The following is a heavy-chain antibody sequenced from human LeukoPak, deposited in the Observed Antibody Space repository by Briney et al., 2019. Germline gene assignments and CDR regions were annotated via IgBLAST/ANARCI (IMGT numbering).Heavy chain of an antibody. V-gene: IGHV3-23*01. CDR3: AKILNRYSGSYFLSNLYYFDY. J-gene: IGHJ4*02. CDR2: ISGSGGST. D-gene: IGHD1-26*01. Sequence: GGSLRLSCAASGFTFSSYAMSWVRQAPGKGLEWVSAISGSGGSTYYADSVKGRFTISRDNSKNTLYLQINSLRAEDTAVYYCAKILNRYSGSYFLSNLYYFDYWGQGTLVTVSS. CDR1: GFTFSSYA.